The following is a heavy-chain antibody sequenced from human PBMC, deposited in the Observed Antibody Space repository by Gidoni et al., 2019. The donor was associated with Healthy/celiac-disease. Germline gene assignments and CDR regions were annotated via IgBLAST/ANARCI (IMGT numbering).Heavy chain of an antibody. D-gene: IGHD5-12*01. CDR1: GYTFTGYY. J-gene: IGHJ3*02. Sequence: QVQLVQSGAEVKKPGASVKVSCKASGYTFTGYYMHWVRQAPGQGLEWMGWINPNSGGTNYAQKFQGRVTMTRDTSISTAYMELSRLRSDDTAVYYCARESVEMATITGAFDIWGQGTMVTVSS. CDR2: INPNSGGT. CDR3: ARESVEMATITGAFDI. V-gene: IGHV1-2*02.